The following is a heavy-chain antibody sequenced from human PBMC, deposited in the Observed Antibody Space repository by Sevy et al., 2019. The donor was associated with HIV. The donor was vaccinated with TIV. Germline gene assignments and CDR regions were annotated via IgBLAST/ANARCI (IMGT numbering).Heavy chain of an antibody. V-gene: IGHV3-23*01. CDR2: ISGSGGST. Sequence: GGSLRLSCAASGFSFSSYAMSWVRQTPGKGLQWVSVISGSGGSTYYADSVKGRFTIFRDNSRNTVYLQMNSLRAEDTAVDYCAGRSDLGEDILTGVLDVWGQGTTVTVSS. D-gene: IGHD3-3*01. CDR1: GFSFSSYA. J-gene: IGHJ6*02. CDR3: AGRSDLGEDILTGVLDV.